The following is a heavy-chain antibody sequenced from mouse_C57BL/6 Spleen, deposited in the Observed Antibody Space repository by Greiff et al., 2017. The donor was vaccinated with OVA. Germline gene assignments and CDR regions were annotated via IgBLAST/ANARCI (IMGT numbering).Heavy chain of an antibody. CDR3: TRNPYGSSVYYFDY. Sequence: QVQLQQSGAELVRPGASVTLSCKASGYTFTDYEMHWVKQTPVHGLEWIGAIDPETGGTAYHQKFKGKAILTADKSSSTAYMELRSLTSEDSAVYYCTRNPYGSSVYYFDYWGQGTTLTVSS. CDR2: IDPETGGT. J-gene: IGHJ2*01. D-gene: IGHD1-1*01. CDR1: GYTFTDYE. V-gene: IGHV1-15*01.